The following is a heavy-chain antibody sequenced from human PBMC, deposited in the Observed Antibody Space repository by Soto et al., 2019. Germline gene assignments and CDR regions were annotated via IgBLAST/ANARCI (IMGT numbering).Heavy chain of an antibody. CDR2: ISGGGGAT. Sequence: GGSLRLSCAASGFTFSRNAMSWVRQAPGKGLEWVSGISGGGGATYYADSVKGRFTISRDNSKNTLYLQMNSLRAEDTAIYYCAKSEPYGSGSYYFDYWGQGSLVTVSA. V-gene: IGHV3-23*01. J-gene: IGHJ4*02. D-gene: IGHD1-26*01. CDR3: AKSEPYGSGSYYFDY. CDR1: GFTFSRNA.